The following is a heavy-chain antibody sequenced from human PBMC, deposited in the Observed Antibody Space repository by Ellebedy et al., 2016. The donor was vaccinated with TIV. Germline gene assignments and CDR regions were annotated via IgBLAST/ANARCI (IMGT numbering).Heavy chain of an antibody. CDR2: INVGNANT. J-gene: IGHJ4*02. CDR3: ARARGLSYFDF. V-gene: IGHV1-3*01. CDR1: GFTFVSYA. Sequence: AASVKVSCNASGFTFVSYAIQWVRQAPGQRLEWLGWINVGNANTRYSKKFQGRVTITRDTSSSTAYMELTSLTSEDSGIYYCARARGLSYFDFWGQGTLVTVSS.